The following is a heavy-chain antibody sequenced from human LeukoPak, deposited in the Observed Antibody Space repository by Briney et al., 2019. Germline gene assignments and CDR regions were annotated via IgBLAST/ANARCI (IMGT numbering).Heavy chain of an antibody. Sequence: GGSLRLSCAPSGFTFSSYWMSWVRQAPGKGLEWVANIKQDGSEKYYVDSVKGRFTIFRDNAKNSLYLQMNSLRAEDTAVYYCARVPSNALFDYWGQGTLVTVSS. J-gene: IGHJ4*02. CDR1: GFTFSSYW. D-gene: IGHD4-11*01. CDR3: ARVPSNALFDY. CDR2: IKQDGSEK. V-gene: IGHV3-7*03.